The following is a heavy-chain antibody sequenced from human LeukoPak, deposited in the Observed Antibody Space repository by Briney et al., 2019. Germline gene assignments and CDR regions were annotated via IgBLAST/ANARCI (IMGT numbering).Heavy chain of an antibody. CDR1: GFTFTSYA. CDR3: AKDRDLTGDRKPGYFDY. D-gene: IGHD7-27*01. J-gene: IGHJ4*02. CDR2: ASGSGGST. Sequence: GGSLRLSCAASGFTFTSYAMSWVRQAPGKGLEWVSAASGSGGSTFYADSVKGRFNISRDNSKNTLYLQTNSLRAEDTAVYYCAKDRDLTGDRKPGYFDYWGQGTLVTVSS. V-gene: IGHV3-23*01.